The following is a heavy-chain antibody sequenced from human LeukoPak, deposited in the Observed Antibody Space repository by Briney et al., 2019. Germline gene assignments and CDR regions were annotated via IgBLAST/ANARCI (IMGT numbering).Heavy chain of an antibody. D-gene: IGHD6-19*01. Sequence: ASVKVSCKASGYTFTSYDINWVRQATGQGLEWMGWMNPNSGNTGYAQKFQGRVTMTRNTSISTAYMELSSLRSEDTAVYYCARDKVAGGPMDVWGKGTTVTVSS. V-gene: IGHV1-8*01. CDR1: GYTFTSYD. J-gene: IGHJ6*03. CDR3: ARDKVAGGPMDV. CDR2: MNPNSGNT.